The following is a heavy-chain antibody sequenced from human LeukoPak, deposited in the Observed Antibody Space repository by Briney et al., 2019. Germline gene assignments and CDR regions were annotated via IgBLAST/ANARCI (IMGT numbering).Heavy chain of an antibody. Sequence: SGPTLVKPTQTLTLTCTFSGFSLSTSGVGVGWIRQPAGKALEWLALIYWNDDKRYSPSLKSRLTITKDTSKNQVVLTMTNMDPVDTATYYCAHSYYDFWSGYYDDYWGQGTLVTVSS. D-gene: IGHD3-3*01. CDR2: IYWNDDK. J-gene: IGHJ4*02. CDR3: AHSYYDFWSGYYDDY. V-gene: IGHV2-5*01. CDR1: GFSLSTSGVG.